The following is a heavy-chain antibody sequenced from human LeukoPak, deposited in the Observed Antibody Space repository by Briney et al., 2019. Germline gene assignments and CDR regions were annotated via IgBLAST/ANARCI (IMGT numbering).Heavy chain of an antibody. CDR2: MNPNSGNT. CDR3: ARQAVGATHNWFDP. J-gene: IGHJ5*02. V-gene: IGHV1-8*01. D-gene: IGHD1-26*01. CDR1: GYTFTSYD. Sequence: ASVKVSCKASGYTFTSYDINWVRQATGQGLEWMGWMNPNSGNTGYAQKFQGRVNMTRNTSISTAYMELSSLRSEDTAVYYCARQAVGATHNWFDPWGQGTLVTVSS.